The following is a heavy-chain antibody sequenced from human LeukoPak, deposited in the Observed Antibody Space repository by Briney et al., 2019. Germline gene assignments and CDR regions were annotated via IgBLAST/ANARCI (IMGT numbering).Heavy chain of an antibody. D-gene: IGHD6-13*01. CDR2: IASDGKDK. J-gene: IGHJ4*02. CDR1: GFPFSNYG. CDR3: AKDIRLAAADYYFDY. Sequence: GGSLRLSCAASGFPFSNYGMHWVRQAPGKGLEWRAVIASDGKDKHYADSVKGRFTISRDNSKNTVYLQMNSLRAEDTAVYYCAKDIRLAAADYYFDYWGQGTLVTVSS. V-gene: IGHV3-30*18.